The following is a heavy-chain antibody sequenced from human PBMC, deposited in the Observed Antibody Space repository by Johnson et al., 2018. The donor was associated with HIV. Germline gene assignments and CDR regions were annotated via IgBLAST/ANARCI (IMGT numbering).Heavy chain of an antibody. CDR3: AKGQTGYSSSWDSGGAFDI. Sequence: QVQLVESGGGVVQPGRSLRLSCAASGITFSSYAMHWVRQAPGKGLEWVAFIRYDGSNKYYADSVKGRFTISRDNSKNTLYLQMNSLRAEDTAVYYCAKGQTGYSSSWDSGGAFDIWGQGTMVTVSS. V-gene: IGHV3-30*02. CDR2: IRYDGSNK. J-gene: IGHJ3*02. CDR1: GITFSSYA. D-gene: IGHD6-13*01.